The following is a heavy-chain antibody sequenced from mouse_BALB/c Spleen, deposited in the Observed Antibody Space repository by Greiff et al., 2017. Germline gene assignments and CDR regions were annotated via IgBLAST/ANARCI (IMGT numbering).Heavy chain of an antibody. CDR1: GFTFSSYT. Sequence: DVKLVESGGGLVQPGGSLKLSCAASGFTFSSYTMSWVRQTPEKRLEWVAYISNGGGSTYYPDTVKGRFTISRDNAKNTLYLQMSSLKSEDTAMYYCARRGFDYWGQGTTLTVSS. CDR2: ISNGGGST. CDR3: ARRGFDY. J-gene: IGHJ2*01. V-gene: IGHV5-12-2*01.